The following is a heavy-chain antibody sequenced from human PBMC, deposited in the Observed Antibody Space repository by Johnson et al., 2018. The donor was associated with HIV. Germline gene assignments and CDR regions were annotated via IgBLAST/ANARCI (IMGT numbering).Heavy chain of an antibody. J-gene: IGHJ3*02. CDR3: AKGGSENRDALDI. CDR1: GFTFSSYG. CDR2: IWYVGSNK. D-gene: IGHD2/OR15-2a*01. V-gene: IGHV3-33*06. Sequence: QEQLVESGGGVVQPGRSLRLSCAASGFTFSSYGMPWVRQAPGKGLAWVAVIWYVGSNKYYADSVKGRFPISRDNSKNTLYLKMNSLRAEDTAVYYCAKGGSENRDALDIWGQGKMVTVSS.